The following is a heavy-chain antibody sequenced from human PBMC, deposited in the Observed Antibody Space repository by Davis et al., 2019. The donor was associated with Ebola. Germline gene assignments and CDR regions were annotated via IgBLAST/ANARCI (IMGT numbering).Heavy chain of an antibody. J-gene: IGHJ5*02. V-gene: IGHV1-18*01. Sequence: ASVKVSCKASGYTFTSYGISWVRQAPGQGLEWMGWISAYNGNTNYAQKLQGRVTMTTDTSTSTAYMELRSLRSDDTAVYYCARGKRVGATKLLWFDPWGQGTLVTVSS. CDR2: ISAYNGNT. CDR1: GYTFTSYG. D-gene: IGHD1-26*01. CDR3: ARGKRVGATKLLWFDP.